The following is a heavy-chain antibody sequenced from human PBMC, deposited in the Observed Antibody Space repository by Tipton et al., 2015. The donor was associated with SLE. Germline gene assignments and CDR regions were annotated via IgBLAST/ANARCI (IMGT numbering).Heavy chain of an antibody. D-gene: IGHD1-7*01. CDR3: ARGELYSGASLYYFEH. J-gene: IGHJ4*02. V-gene: IGHV3-33*01. Sequence: SLRLSCAASGFTFSSYGMHWVRQAPGKGLEWMAAIWYDGTNEYYADSVKGRFTISRDNSKNTLYLQMNSLRAEDTAVYYCARGELYSGASLYYFEHWGQGTLVTVSS. CDR1: GFTFSSYG. CDR2: IWYDGTNE.